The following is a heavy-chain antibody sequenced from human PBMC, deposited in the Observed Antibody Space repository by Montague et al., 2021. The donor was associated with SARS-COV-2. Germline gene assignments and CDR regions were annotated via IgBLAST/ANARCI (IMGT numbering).Heavy chain of an antibody. Sequence: SLRLSCAASGFTFSSYGMHWVRQAPGKGLEWVAVISYDGSNKYYADSVKGRFTISRGNSKNTLYLQMNSLRAEDTAVYYCAKDFMSLMVYAMVYYYYGMDVWGQGTTVAVSS. J-gene: IGHJ6*02. CDR1: GFTFSSYG. D-gene: IGHD2-8*01. CDR2: ISYDGSNK. CDR3: AKDFMSLMVYAMVYYYYGMDV. V-gene: IGHV3-30*18.